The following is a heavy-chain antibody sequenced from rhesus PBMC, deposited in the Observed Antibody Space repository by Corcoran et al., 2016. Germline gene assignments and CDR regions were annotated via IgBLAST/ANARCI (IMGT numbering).Heavy chain of an antibody. CDR2: IYGSSGST. J-gene: IGHJ2*01. Sequence: QVQLQESGPGVVQPSETLSLTCAVSGGSISVGYDWSWSRQLQGKGLEWIGYIYGSSGSTNYNPSLKNRGTISKDASKNQFSLKLSSVTAADTAVYYCARTASRRGWYFDLWGPGTPITISS. CDR3: ARTASRRGWYFDL. CDR1: GGSISVGYD. D-gene: IGHD2-39*01. V-gene: IGHV4-76*01.